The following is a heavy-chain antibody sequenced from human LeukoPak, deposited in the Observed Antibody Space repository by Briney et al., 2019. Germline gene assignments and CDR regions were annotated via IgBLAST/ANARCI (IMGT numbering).Heavy chain of an antibody. CDR3: AADFYTSYHLGY. D-gene: IGHD3-16*01. V-gene: IGHV3-66*01. Sequence: GGSLRLSCAVSGFTVTVNYMSWVRQAPGKGLEWVSIIYRSGSISYADSVKGRFIISRDSSTNTVSLQMTRLRAEDTAVYYCAADFYTSYHLGYWGQGTLVTVSS. CDR2: IYRSGSI. CDR1: GFTVTVNY. J-gene: IGHJ4*02.